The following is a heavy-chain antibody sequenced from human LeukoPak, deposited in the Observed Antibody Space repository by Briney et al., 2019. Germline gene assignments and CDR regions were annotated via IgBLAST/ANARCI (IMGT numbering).Heavy chain of an antibody. CDR3: ARRVATIDFFDY. J-gene: IGHJ4*02. Sequence: GESLKISFKASGYSFSNYWIGWVRQMPGKGPEWMGIIYPGDSDTRYSPSFQGQVTISADKSTSTAYLQWGSLKASDTAMYYCARRVATIDFFDYWGQGTLVTASS. CDR2: IYPGDSDT. D-gene: IGHD5-24*01. CDR1: GYSFSNYW. V-gene: IGHV5-51*01.